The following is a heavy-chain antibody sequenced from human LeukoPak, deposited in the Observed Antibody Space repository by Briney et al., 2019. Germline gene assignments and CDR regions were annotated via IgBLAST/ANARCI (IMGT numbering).Heavy chain of an antibody. D-gene: IGHD1-1*01. V-gene: IGHV3-33*01. Sequence: GGSLRLSCAASGFTFSNYGMHWVRQAPGKGLEWVAVIWYDGSNKYYVDSVKGRFTIFRDNSKNTLYLQMSSLRAEDTAVYYCATTDFDYWGQGTLVTVSS. CDR1: GFTFSNYG. J-gene: IGHJ4*02. CDR3: ATTDFDY. CDR2: IWYDGSNK.